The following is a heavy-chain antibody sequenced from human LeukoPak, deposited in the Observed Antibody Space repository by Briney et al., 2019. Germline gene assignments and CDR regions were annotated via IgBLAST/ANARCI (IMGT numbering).Heavy chain of an antibody. V-gene: IGHV4-61*01. CDR1: GGSVSSGSYY. Sequence: PSETLSLTCTVSGGSVSSGSYYWSWIRQPPGKGLEWIGYIYYSGSTNYNPSLKSRVTISVDTSKNQFSLKLSSVTAADTAVYYCARDLRRATVTIDNYYYYYGMDVWGQGTTVTVSS. CDR3: ARDLRRATVTIDNYYYYYGMDV. CDR2: IYYSGST. J-gene: IGHJ6*02. D-gene: IGHD4-17*01.